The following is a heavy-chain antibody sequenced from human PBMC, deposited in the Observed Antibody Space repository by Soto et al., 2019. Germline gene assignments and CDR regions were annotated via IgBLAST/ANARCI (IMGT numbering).Heavy chain of an antibody. J-gene: IGHJ4*02. V-gene: IGHV3-11*01. D-gene: IGHD3-22*01. CDR3: AKDDYYDSSDY. CDR1: GFTFSDYY. Sequence: GGSLRLSCAASGFTFSDYYMSWIRQAPGKGLEWVSYISSSGSTIYYADSVKGRFTISRDNAKNSLYLQMNSLRAEDTAVYYCAKDDYYDSSDYWGQGTLVTVSS. CDR2: ISSSGSTI.